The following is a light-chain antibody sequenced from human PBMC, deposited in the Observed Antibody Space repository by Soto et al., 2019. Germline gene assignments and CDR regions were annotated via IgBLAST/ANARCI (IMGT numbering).Light chain of an antibody. Sequence: QAVVTQPPSASGTPGQRVTISCSGSSSNIGSNYVYWYQQLPGTAPKLLIYRNNQRPSWVPARFSCSKSGTSASLPISGLRSEDEADYYCGAWWDSRSALVFGGGTQLTVL. V-gene: IGLV1-47*01. CDR3: GAWWDSRSALV. J-gene: IGLJ7*01. CDR2: RNN. CDR1: SSNIGSNY.